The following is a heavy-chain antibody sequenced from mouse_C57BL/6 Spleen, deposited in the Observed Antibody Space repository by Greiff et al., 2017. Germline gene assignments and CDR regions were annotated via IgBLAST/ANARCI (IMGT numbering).Heavy chain of an antibody. J-gene: IGHJ2*01. CDR2: ISYDGSN. CDR3: ARVAIYYGNFDYFDY. CDR1: GYSITSGYY. D-gene: IGHD2-1*01. Sequence: VQLQQSGPGLVKPSQSLSLTCSVTGYSITSGYYWNWIRQFPGNKLEWMGYISYDGSNNYNPSLKNRISITRDTSKNQFFLKLNSVTTEDTATYYCARVAIYYGNFDYFDYWGQGTTLTVSS. V-gene: IGHV3-6*01.